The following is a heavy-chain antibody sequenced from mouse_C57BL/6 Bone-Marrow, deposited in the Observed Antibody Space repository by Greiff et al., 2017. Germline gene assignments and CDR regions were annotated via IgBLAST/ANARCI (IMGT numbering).Heavy chain of an antibody. Sequence: QVQLQQPGTELVKPGASVKLSCKASGYTFTSYWMHWVKQRPGQGLEWIGNINPSNGGTNYNEKLQSKATLTVDKSSSTAYMQLSGLTSEDSAVYYCARGDYYSNYGDYWGQGTTLTVSS. CDR2: INPSNGGT. J-gene: IGHJ2*01. CDR1: GYTFTSYW. D-gene: IGHD2-5*01. CDR3: ARGDYYSNYGDY. V-gene: IGHV1-53*01.